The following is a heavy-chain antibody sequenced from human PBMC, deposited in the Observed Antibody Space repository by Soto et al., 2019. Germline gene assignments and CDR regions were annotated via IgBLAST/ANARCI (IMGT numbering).Heavy chain of an antibody. CDR1: GFTFRSYA. CDR2: IACDGSNK. Sequence: QVQLVESGGGVVQPGRSLRLSCAASGFTFRSYAMHWVRQAPGKGLECVAVIACDGSNKFYRDYVRGRFTISRDNSENTLYLQINSLSYEDTAVYYCARGDREDIAVVIGVRPGEYGVDVWGQGTTVTVSS. J-gene: IGHJ6*02. V-gene: IGHV3-30-3*01. D-gene: IGHD2-15*01. CDR3: ARGDREDIAVVIGVRPGEYGVDV.